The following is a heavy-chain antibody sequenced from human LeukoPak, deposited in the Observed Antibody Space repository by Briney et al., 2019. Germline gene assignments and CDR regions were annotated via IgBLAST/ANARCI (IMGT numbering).Heavy chain of an antibody. V-gene: IGHV3-23*01. J-gene: IGHJ4*02. Sequence: PGGSLRLSCAASGFIFSNYAMIWVRQAPGKGLEWVSTIGGRGGNIYYAESVKGRFTISRDNSKNTLFLQMNSLRAEDTAVYYCARDQSRGHSSGWDYYFDYWGQGTLVTVSS. CDR1: GFIFSNYA. D-gene: IGHD6-19*01. CDR3: ARDQSRGHSSGWDYYFDY. CDR2: IGGRGGNI.